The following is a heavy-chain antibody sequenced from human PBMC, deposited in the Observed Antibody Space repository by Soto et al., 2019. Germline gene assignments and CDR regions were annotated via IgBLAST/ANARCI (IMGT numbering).Heavy chain of an antibody. CDR3: ARTSSGDYVDY. J-gene: IGHJ4*02. D-gene: IGHD4-17*01. V-gene: IGHV4-59*13. Sequence: PSETLSLTCTVSGGSISSYYWSWIRQPPGKGLEWIGYIYYSGSTNYNPSLKSRVTISVDTSKNQFSLKLSSVTAADTAVYYCARTSSGDYVDYWGQGTLVTVSS. CDR2: IYYSGST. CDR1: GGSISSYY.